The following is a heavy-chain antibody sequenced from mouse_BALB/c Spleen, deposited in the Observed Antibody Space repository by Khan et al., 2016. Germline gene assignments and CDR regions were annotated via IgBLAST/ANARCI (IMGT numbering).Heavy chain of an antibody. CDR2: ISYDGSN. V-gene: IGHV3-6*02. Sequence: VQLQQSGPGLVKPSQSLSLTCSVTGYSITSGYYWNWIRQFPGNKLEWMGYISYDGSNNYNPSLKNRISITRDTSKNQFFLKLNSVTTEDTATYYCARWRWLLPVAYWGQGTLVTVSA. CDR3: ARWRWLLPVAY. D-gene: IGHD2-3*01. J-gene: IGHJ3*01. CDR1: GYSITSGYY.